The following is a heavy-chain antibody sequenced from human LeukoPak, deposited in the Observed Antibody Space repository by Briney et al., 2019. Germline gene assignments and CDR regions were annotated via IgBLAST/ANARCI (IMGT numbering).Heavy chain of an antibody. D-gene: IGHD3-22*01. CDR3: AREVGTYYYDSSGPNDAFDI. CDR1: GYSISSGYY. V-gene: IGHV4-38-2*02. CDR2: IYHSGST. Sequence: PSETLSLTCTVSGYSISSGYYWGWIRQPPGKGLGWIGSIYHSGSTYYNPSLKSRVTISVDTSKNQFSLKLSSVTAADTAVYYCAREVGTYYYDSSGPNDAFDIWGQGTMVTVSS. J-gene: IGHJ3*02.